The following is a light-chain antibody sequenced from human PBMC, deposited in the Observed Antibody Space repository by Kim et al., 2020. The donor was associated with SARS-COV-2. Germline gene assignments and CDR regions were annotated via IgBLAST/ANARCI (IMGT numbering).Light chain of an antibody. Sequence: SPERTALPCCTGSQSVSSISCSWYQQSPGHAPRLLVSCTTATATGIPYSFSGSGSETAFTLTIRKLEHVDFSVCYWQQYGSSLYTFGQGTKLEI. CDR2: CTT. J-gene: IGKJ2*01. CDR1: QSVSSIS. CDR3: QQYGSSLYT. V-gene: IGKV3-20*01.